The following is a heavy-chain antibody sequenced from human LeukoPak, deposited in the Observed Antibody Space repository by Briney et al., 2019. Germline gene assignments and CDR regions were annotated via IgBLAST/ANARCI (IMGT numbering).Heavy chain of an antibody. CDR1: GGSISSYY. D-gene: IGHD3-22*01. J-gene: IGHJ4*02. Sequence: SETLSLTCTVSGGSISSYYWSWIRQPPGKGLEWIGYIYYSGSTNYNPSLTSRVTISVDTSKSQFSLKLSSVTAADTAVYYCARGGYYFDYWGQGTLVTVSS. CDR3: ARGGYYFDY. V-gene: IGHV4-59*01. CDR2: IYYSGST.